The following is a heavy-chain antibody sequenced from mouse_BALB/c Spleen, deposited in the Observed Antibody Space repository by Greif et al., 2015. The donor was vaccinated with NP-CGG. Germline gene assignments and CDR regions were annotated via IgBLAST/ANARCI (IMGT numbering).Heavy chain of an antibody. V-gene: IGHV1-14*01. J-gene: IGHJ2*01. D-gene: IGHD1-1*02. CDR3: ERYYGDY. CDR1: GYTFTSYV. Sequence: EVKVVESGPELVKPGASVEMSCKASGYTFTSYVMHWVKQKPGQGLEWIGYINPYNDGTKYNEKFKGKATLTSDKSTSTAYVELSSLTSEHSAVYYCERYYGDYRGQGTTLTVSS. CDR2: INPYNDGT.